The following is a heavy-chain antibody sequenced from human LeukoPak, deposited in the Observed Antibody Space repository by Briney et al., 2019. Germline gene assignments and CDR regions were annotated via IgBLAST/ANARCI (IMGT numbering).Heavy chain of an antibody. CDR3: TTGPGNSGY. D-gene: IGHD4-23*01. J-gene: IGHJ4*02. CDR2: IKSTTVDGTP. Sequence: PGGSLRLSCAVSGLTFSNAWMSWVRQAPGKGLEWVGRIKSTTVDGTPEYAAPVKGRFTISRDDSKNTVYLQMNSLKTEDTAVYYCTTGPGNSGYWGQGTLVTASS. CDR1: GLTFSNAW. V-gene: IGHV3-15*01.